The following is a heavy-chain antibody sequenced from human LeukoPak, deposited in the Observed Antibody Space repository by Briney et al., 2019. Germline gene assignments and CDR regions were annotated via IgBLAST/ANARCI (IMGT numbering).Heavy chain of an antibody. J-gene: IGHJ4*02. CDR1: GLTFSDYY. CDR3: SREEATGPFDD. CDR2: ISSSGSTI. Sequence: GGSLRLSCAASGLTFSDYYMTWIRQAPGRGLEWVSYISSSGSTIYYADSVKGRFTISRDNAKNSLYLQMNSLRAEDTAVYYWSREEATGPFDDWGQGTLVTVYS. V-gene: IGHV3-11*01. D-gene: IGHD1-26*01.